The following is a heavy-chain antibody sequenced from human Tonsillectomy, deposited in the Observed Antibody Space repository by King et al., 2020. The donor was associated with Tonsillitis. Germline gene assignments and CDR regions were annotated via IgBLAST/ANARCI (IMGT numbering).Heavy chain of an antibody. CDR3: ASTWGAFDI. CDR1: GFTFSTYW. V-gene: IGHV3-7*03. D-gene: IGHD3-16*01. Sequence: VQLVETGGGLVQPGGSLRLSCAASGFTFSTYWMSWVRQAPGKGLEWVANIKQDGSDNYYVDSVKGRLTISTDNAKNSLYLQMNSLRAEETAVYYCASTWGAFDIWGQGTMVTVSS. J-gene: IGHJ3*02. CDR2: IKQDGSDN.